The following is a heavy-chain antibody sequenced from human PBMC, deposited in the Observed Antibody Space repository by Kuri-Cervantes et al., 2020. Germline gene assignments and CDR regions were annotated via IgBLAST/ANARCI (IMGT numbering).Heavy chain of an antibody. CDR2: IYPSGST. CDR3: ARYTFSFHSRGSYWSPSFDY. D-gene: IGHD3-22*01. J-gene: IGHJ4*02. V-gene: IGHV4-38-2*02. Sequence: SETLSLTCTVSGYSISSGYYWDWIRQPAGKGLEWIGRIYPSGSTNYNPSLKSRVTISVDASKNQFSLKLSSVTAADTAVYYCARYTFSFHSRGSYWSPSFDYWGQGTLVTVSS. CDR1: GYSISSGYY.